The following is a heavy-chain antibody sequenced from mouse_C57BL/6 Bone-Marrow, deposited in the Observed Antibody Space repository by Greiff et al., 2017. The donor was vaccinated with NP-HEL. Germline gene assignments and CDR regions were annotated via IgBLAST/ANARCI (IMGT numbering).Heavy chain of an antibody. J-gene: IGHJ4*01. CDR1: GYTFTSYG. Sequence: VQLQQSGAELARPGASVKLSCKASGYTFTSYGISWVKQRTGQGLEWIGEIYPRSGNTYYNEKFTGKATLTADKSSSTAYMELRSLTSEDSADYFCARKMTTVVAQYYYAMDYWGQGTSAPVSS. D-gene: IGHD1-1*01. CDR2: IYPRSGNT. V-gene: IGHV1-81*01. CDR3: ARKMTTVVAQYYYAMDY.